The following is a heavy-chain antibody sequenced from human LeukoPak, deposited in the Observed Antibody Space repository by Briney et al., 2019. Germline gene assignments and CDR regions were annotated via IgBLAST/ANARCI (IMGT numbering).Heavy chain of an antibody. V-gene: IGHV1-69*13. CDR1: GGTFSSYA. D-gene: IGHD7-27*01. CDR3: ARDGPNWGSGFGGTV. Sequence: ASVKVSCKASGGTFSSYAISWVRQAPGQGLEWMGGIIPIFGTANYAQKFQGRVTITADESTSTAYMELSSLRSEDTAVYYCARDGPNWGSGFGGTVWGQGTLVTVSS. CDR2: IIPIFGTA. J-gene: IGHJ4*02.